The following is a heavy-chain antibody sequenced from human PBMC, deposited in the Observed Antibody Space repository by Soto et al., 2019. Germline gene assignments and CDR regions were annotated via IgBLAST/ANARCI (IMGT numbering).Heavy chain of an antibody. CDR1: GFPFTTAW. CDR3: TTDGFSGIVGI. V-gene: IGHV3-15*01. CDR2: IRSKTSSETR. Sequence: EGQLVQSGGRVVTPGGSLRLSCVASGFPFTTAWMTWVRQAPGKGLEWVGRIRSKTSSETREYAAPVKGRFTISRDDSXNMLYLEMNSLKIEDTGVYYCTTDGFSGIVGIWGQGTMVTVSS. D-gene: IGHD5-12*01. J-gene: IGHJ3*02.